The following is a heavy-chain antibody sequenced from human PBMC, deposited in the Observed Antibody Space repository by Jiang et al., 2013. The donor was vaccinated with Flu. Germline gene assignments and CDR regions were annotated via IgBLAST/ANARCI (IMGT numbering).Heavy chain of an antibody. CDR3: AKSYYGGGGSAYFDY. J-gene: IGHJ4*02. Sequence: PGRSLETLLVQPLDSPLMIMPCDWVRASVQGRGLEWVSGISWNSGSIGYADSVKGRFTISRDNAKNSLYLQMNSLRAEDTALYYCAKSYYGGGGSAYFDYWGQGTLVTVSS. CDR1: DSPLMIMP. V-gene: IGHV3-9*01. CDR2: ISWNSGSI. D-gene: IGHD3-10*01.